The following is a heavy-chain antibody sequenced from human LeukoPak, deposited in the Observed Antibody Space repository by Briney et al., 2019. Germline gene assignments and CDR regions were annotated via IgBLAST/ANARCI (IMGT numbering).Heavy chain of an antibody. CDR3: ARDRDGDYFDY. J-gene: IGHJ4*02. CDR1: GFTFSSYS. D-gene: IGHD4-17*01. Sequence: GGSLRLSCAASGFTFSSYSMNWVRQAPGKGLEWVSYISSSSSTIYYADSVKGRFTISRDNAKNSLYLQMNSQRDEDTAVYYCARDRDGDYFDYWGQGTLVTVSS. CDR2: ISSSSSTI. V-gene: IGHV3-48*02.